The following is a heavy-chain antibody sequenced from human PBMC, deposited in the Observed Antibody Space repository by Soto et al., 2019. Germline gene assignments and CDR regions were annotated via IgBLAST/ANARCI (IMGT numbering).Heavy chain of an antibody. CDR2: ISGSGVTT. V-gene: IGHV3-23*01. D-gene: IGHD3-10*01. Sequence: EVPLLESGGGLVQPGGSLRLSCATSGFTFSSYAMSWVRQAPGKGLEWVSLISGSGVTTYYADSVKGRFTISRDNSKNTLYLQMNSLRAEDTAVYYCAKTGQLDYWGQGTLVTVSS. CDR1: GFTFSSYA. J-gene: IGHJ4*02. CDR3: AKTGQLDY.